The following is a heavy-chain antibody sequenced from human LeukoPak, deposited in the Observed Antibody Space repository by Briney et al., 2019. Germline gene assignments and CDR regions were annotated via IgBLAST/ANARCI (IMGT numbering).Heavy chain of an antibody. CDR2: ISYDGSSK. CDR3: AKDSWGSG. V-gene: IGHV3-30*18. J-gene: IGHJ4*02. D-gene: IGHD7-27*01. Sequence: GGSLRLSCAASGFTFSSYGMHWVRQAPGKGLEWVAVISYDGSSKYYADSVKGRFTISRDNSKNTLYLQMNSLRAEDTAVYYCAKDSWGSGGGQGTLVTVSS. CDR1: GFTFSSYG.